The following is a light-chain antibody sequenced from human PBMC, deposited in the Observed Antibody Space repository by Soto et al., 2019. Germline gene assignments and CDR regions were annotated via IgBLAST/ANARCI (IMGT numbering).Light chain of an antibody. V-gene: IGLV1-40*01. Sequence: QLVLTQPPSVSGAPGQRVTISCTGSSSNIGAGYEVNWYQHLPGAAPKLLIYGNTNRPSGVPDRFSGSKSGTSASLAITGLQAEKEADYYCQSSDSSLSALYVFGTGTKLTVL. CDR1: SSNIGAGYE. J-gene: IGLJ1*01. CDR2: GNT. CDR3: QSSDSSLSALYV.